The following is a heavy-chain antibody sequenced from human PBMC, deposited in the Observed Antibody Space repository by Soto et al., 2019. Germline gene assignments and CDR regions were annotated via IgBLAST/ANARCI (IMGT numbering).Heavy chain of an antibody. CDR2: IYPGNFDI. V-gene: IGHV5-51*01. CDR1: GYSFSNYW. CDR3: GRHPYGDYDIMDV. D-gene: IGHD4-17*01. Sequence: GESLKISCKGSGYSFSNYWIGWVRQMPGKGLEWMGIIYPGNFDIRYSPSFQGQVTISADKSISTAYLQWSSLKASDTAMYYCGRHPYGDYDIMDVWGQRTMVTVSS. J-gene: IGHJ6*02.